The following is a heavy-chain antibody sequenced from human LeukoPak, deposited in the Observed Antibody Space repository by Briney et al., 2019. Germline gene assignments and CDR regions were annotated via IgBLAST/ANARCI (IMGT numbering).Heavy chain of an antibody. D-gene: IGHD6-13*01. CDR2: IYGGGST. J-gene: IGHJ4*02. V-gene: IGHV3-53*01. CDR3: ARRFNSNWSLDY. CDR1: GFTVSNSY. Sequence: PGGSLRLSCAASGFTVSNSYTSWVRQAPGRGLEWVSVIYGGGSTHYADSVKGRFTISRDNSKNTLFLQMNSLRAEDTAVYYCARRFNSNWSLDYWGQGTLVTVSS.